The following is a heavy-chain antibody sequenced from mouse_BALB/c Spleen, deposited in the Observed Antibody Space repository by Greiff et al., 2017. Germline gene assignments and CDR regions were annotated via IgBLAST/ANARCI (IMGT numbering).Heavy chain of an antibody. CDR3: ARAYDGYYGAWFAY. CDR1: GYSITSDYA. Sequence: EVQLQESGPGLVKPSQSLSLTCTVTGYSITSDYAWNWIRQFPGNKLEWMGYISYSGSNSYNPSLKSRISITRDTSKNQFFLQLNSVTTEDTATYYCARAYDGYYGAWFAYWGQGTLGTVSA. V-gene: IGHV3-2*02. J-gene: IGHJ3*01. D-gene: IGHD2-3*01. CDR2: ISYSGSN.